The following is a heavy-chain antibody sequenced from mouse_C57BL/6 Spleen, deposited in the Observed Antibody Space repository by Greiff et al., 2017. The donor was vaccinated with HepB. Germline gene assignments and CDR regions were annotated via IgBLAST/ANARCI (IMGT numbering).Heavy chain of an antibody. Sequence: EVKLVESGGGLVQPGGSLKLSCAASGFTFSDYGMAWVRQAPRKGPEWVAFISNLAYSIYYADTVTGRFTISRENAKNTLYLDMSSLRSEDTAMYYCARHTGLYAMDYWGQGTSVTVSS. CDR3: ARHTGLYAMDY. CDR2: ISNLAYSI. D-gene: IGHD4-1*01. J-gene: IGHJ4*01. V-gene: IGHV5-15*01. CDR1: GFTFSDYG.